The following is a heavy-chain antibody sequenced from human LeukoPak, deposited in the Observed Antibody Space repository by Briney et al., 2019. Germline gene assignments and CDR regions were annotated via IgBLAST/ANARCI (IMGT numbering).Heavy chain of an antibody. D-gene: IGHD5-18*01. J-gene: IGHJ4*02. CDR3: ARGRDTAIPFMFDY. CDR1: GGSISSYY. CDR2: FYSGSS. V-gene: IGHV4-59*01. Sequence: KPSETLSLTCTVSGGSISSYYWSWIRQPPGKGLEWICYFYSGSSDYNPSLKSRVTISVDTSKNQFSLKLTSVTAADTAVYYCARGRDTAIPFMFDYWGQGTLVTVSS.